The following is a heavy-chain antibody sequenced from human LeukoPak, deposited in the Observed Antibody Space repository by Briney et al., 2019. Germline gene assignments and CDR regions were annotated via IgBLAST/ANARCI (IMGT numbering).Heavy chain of an antibody. CDR3: ARGYDTSWPPLEY. CDR1: GFTFSSYA. D-gene: IGHD2-2*01. CDR2: ISGSGGST. Sequence: PGGSLRLSCAASGFTFSSYAMSWVRQAPGKGLEWVSAISGSGGSTYYADSVKGRFTISRDNSKNIMYLQMDSLKDEDTAVYYCARGYDTSWPPLEYWGQGTLVTLSS. V-gene: IGHV3-23*01. J-gene: IGHJ4*02.